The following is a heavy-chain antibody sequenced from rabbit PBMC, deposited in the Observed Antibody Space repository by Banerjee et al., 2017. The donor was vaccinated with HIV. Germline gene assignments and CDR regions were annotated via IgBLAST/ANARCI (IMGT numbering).Heavy chain of an antibody. D-gene: IGHD4-2*01. CDR1: GFDFSSYW. J-gene: IGHJ4*01. CDR2: ITTGKGST. V-gene: IGHV1S7*01. CDR3: ARDRAGTVIDYVLFDL. Sequence: QLKESGGGLVQPGGSLTLSCKASGFDFSSYWMSWVRQAPGEGLEYIGTITTGKGSTYYASWVNGRFSISSDNAQNTVYLQLNSLTAADTATYFCARDRAGTVIDYVLFDLWGPGTLVTVS.